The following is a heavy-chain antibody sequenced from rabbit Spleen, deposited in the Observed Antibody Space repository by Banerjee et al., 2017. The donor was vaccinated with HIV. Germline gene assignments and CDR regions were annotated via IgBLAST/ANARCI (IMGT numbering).Heavy chain of an antibody. CDR1: GFSFSSGYD. CDR2: IYAGSSGST. Sequence: QEQLVESGGGLVKPGGTLTLTCKASGFSFSSGYDMCWVRQAPGNGLEWIACIYAGSSGSTYSATWAKGRFTISKTSSTTVTLQMTSLTAADTATYFCARDTGTSFSTYGMDLWGPGTLVTVS. CDR3: ARDTGTSFSTYGMDL. D-gene: IGHD8-1*01. J-gene: IGHJ6*01. V-gene: IGHV1S45*01.